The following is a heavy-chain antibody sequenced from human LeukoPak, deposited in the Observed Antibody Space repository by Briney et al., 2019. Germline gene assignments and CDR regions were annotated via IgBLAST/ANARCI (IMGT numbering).Heavy chain of an antibody. J-gene: IGHJ5*02. CDR2: IIPIFGTA. CDR3: ASGDYDFWSGRNWFDP. Sequence: SVTVSFTASGGTFSSYAISWVRQAPGQGLEWVGGIIPIFGTANYAQKFQGRVTITADESTSTAYMELSSLRSEDTAVYYCASGDYDFWSGRNWFDPWGQGTLVTVSS. D-gene: IGHD3-3*01. CDR1: GGTFSSYA. V-gene: IGHV1-69*13.